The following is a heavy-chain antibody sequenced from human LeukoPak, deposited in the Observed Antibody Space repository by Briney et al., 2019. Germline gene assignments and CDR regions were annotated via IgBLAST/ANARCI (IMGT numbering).Heavy chain of an antibody. J-gene: IGHJ6*02. D-gene: IGHD2-2*01. Sequence: GRSLRLSCAASGFTFSSYGMHWVRQAPGKGLEWVAVISYDGSNKYYADSVKGRFTISRDNSKNTLYLQMNSLRAEDTAVYYCAKGDTDCSSTSCYPSNYYYYGMDVWGQGTTVTVSS. CDR1: GFTFSSYG. CDR3: AKGDTDCSSTSCYPSNYYYYGMDV. V-gene: IGHV3-30*18. CDR2: ISYDGSNK.